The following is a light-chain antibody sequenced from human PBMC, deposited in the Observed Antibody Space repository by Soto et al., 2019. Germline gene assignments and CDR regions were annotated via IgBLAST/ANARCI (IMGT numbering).Light chain of an antibody. V-gene: IGKV1-5*01. CDR2: HAS. Sequence: DTRMTQSPSTLSASVGDTVTITCRASQSISNWLAWYQQKPGTAPKVLIYHASNLQSGVPSRFSGSGFGTEFTLTISSLQSEDFAVYYCQQYNIWPRTFGQGTKVDIK. J-gene: IGKJ1*01. CDR3: QQYNIWPRT. CDR1: QSISNW.